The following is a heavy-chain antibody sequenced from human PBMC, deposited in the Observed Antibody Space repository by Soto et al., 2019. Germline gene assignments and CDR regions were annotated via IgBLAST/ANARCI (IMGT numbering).Heavy chain of an antibody. V-gene: IGHV1-18*01. CDR2: ISAYNGNT. CDR3: ARDHWGSSSTKIYYGMDV. D-gene: IGHD6-6*01. CDR1: GYTFNSYG. J-gene: IGHJ6*02. Sequence: ASVKVSCKASGYTFNSYGISWVRQAPGQGLEWMGWISAYNGNTNYAQKLQGRVTMTTDTSTSTAYMELRSLRSDDTAVYYCARDHWGSSSTKIYYGMDVWGQGTTVTVSS.